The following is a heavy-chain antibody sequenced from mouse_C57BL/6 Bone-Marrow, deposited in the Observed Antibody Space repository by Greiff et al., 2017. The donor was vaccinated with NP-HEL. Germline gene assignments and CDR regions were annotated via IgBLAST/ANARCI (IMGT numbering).Heavy chain of an antibody. Sequence: VQLQQSGPELVKPGASVKISCKASGYSFTSYYIHWVKQRPGQGLEWIGWIYPGCGNTKYNEKFKGKATLTADTSSSTAYMQLSSLTSEDSAVYYCARSGKDYYGSSYDYWGQGTTLTVSS. V-gene: IGHV1-66*01. D-gene: IGHD1-1*01. CDR3: ARSGKDYYGSSYDY. J-gene: IGHJ2*01. CDR1: GYSFTSYY. CDR2: IYPGCGNT.